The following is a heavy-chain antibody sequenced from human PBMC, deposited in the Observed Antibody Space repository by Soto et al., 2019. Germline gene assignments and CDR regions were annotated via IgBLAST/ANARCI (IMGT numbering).Heavy chain of an antibody. CDR1: GYTFTSYY. CDR2: MNPNSGNT. V-gene: IGHV1-8*01. CDR3: ARDRRDFWSGYSNWFDP. D-gene: IGHD3-3*01. Sequence: ASVKVSFKASGYTFTSYYINWVRQATGQGLEWMGWMNPNSGNTGYAQKFQGRVTMTRNTSISTAYMELSSLRSEDTAVYYCARDRRDFWSGYSNWFDPWGQGTLVTVSS. J-gene: IGHJ5*02.